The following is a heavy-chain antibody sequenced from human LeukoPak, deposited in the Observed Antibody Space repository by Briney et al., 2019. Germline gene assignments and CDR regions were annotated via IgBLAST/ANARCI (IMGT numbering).Heavy chain of an antibody. V-gene: IGHV4-38-2*01. J-gene: IGHJ4*02. D-gene: IGHD6-13*01. CDR1: GYSISIGYY. Sequence: SETLSLTCAVSGYSISIGYYWGWVRQPPGKGLEWIANIYHSGSTYYNPSLNNRVTISVDTSMNHFSLKLTSVTAADTAVYYCTTLIAAPGSGAPFDYWGQGILVTVSS. CDR2: IYHSGST. CDR3: TTLIAAPGSGAPFDY.